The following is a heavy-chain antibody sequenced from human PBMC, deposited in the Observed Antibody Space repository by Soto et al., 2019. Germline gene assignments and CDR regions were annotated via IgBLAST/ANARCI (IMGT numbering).Heavy chain of an antibody. J-gene: IGHJ5*02. V-gene: IGHV6-1*01. CDR2: TYYRSKWYN. D-gene: IGHD5-12*01. CDR3: ARGGGYSGYDGDNWFDP. Sequence: SQTLSLTCAISGDSVSSNSAAWNWIRQSPSRGLEWLGRTYYRSKWYNDYAVSVKSRITINPDTSKNQFSLQLNSVTPEDTAVYYCARGGGYSGYDGDNWFDPWGQGTLVTV. CDR1: GDSVSSNSAA.